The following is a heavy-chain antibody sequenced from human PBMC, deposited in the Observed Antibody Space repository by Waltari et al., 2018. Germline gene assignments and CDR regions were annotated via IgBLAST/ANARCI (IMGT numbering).Heavy chain of an antibody. Sequence: QVLLVQSGAEVKKPGASVKVSCTAYGYIFTNYYLHWVRQAPGQGPEWMGWVNPDTGNANYAHNFRGRVTMTWDTSINTAFLDLSGLKSDDTAVYYCARDRTTMAARPGDYWGQGTLVTVSS. CDR1: GYIFTNYY. J-gene: IGHJ4*02. CDR3: ARDRTTMAARPGDY. V-gene: IGHV1-2*02. CDR2: VNPDTGNA. D-gene: IGHD6-6*01.